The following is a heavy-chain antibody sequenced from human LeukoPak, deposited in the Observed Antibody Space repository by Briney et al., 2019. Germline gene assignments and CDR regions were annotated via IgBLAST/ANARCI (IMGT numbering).Heavy chain of an antibody. CDR1: GFTFSICA. Sequence: GGSLRLSCAASGFTFSICAMSWVRQAPGKGLEWVSGISGNGVSTYYADSVKGRFTISRDNAKSSLYLQMNSLRAEDTAVYFCARVVYSSTWSFPDYWGQGTLVTVSS. V-gene: IGHV3-23*01. J-gene: IGHJ4*02. CDR3: ARVVYSSTWSFPDY. D-gene: IGHD6-13*01. CDR2: ISGNGVST.